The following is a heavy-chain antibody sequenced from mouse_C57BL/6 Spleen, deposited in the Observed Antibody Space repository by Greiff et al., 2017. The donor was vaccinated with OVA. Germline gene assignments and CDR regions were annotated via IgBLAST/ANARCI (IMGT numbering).Heavy chain of an antibody. V-gene: IGHV3-6*01. Sequence: EVKLMESGPGLVKPSQSLSLTCSVTGYSITSGYYWNWIRQFPGNKLEWMGYISYDGSNNYNPSLKNRISITRDTSKNQFFLKLNSVTTEDTATXYCARAPLYYGSSYWYFDVWGTGTTVTVSS. CDR3: ARAPLYYGSSYWYFDV. CDR1: GYSITSGYY. J-gene: IGHJ1*03. CDR2: ISYDGSN. D-gene: IGHD1-1*01.